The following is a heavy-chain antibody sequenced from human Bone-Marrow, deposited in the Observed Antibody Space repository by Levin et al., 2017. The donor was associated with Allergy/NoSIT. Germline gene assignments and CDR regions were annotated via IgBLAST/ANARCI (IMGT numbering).Heavy chain of an antibody. J-gene: IGHJ6*02. CDR3: RRSREAILSYGLDV. V-gene: IGHV4-59*02. CDR1: AGSVTTHY. CDR2: IYNTGST. D-gene: IGHD1-14*01. Sequence: SETLSLTCSVSAGSVTTHYWSWVRQPPGKGLEWIGFIYNTGSTNYNPSLKGRVTLSLDSSKNQFSLTLTSVTAADTAVYYCRRSREAILSYGLDVWGQGTTVTVSS.